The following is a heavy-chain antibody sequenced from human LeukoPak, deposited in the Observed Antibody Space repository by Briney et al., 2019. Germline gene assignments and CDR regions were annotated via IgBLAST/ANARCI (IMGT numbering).Heavy chain of an antibody. V-gene: IGHV3-23*01. D-gene: IGHD2-2*01. CDR1: GFTFSSYA. J-gene: IGHJ6*03. CDR2: ISGSGGST. Sequence: GGSLRLSCAASGFTFSSYAMSWVRQAPGKGLEWVSAISGSGGSTYYADSVKGRFTISRDNSKNTLYLQMNSLRAEDTAVYYCTVQLLSYYYYYMDVWGKGTTVTVSS. CDR3: TVQLLSYYYYYMDV.